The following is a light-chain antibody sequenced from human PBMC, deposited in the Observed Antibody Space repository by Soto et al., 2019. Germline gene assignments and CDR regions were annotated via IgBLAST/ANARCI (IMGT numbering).Light chain of an antibody. CDR3: QQYGSPTWT. V-gene: IGKV3-20*01. J-gene: IGKJ1*01. Sequence: IVLTHSPGTLSLSPGEGANLSCRASQSVSSSYLAWYQQKPGQAPRLLIYGASSRATGIPDRFSGSGSGTDFTLTISRLEPEDFAVYYCQQYGSPTWTFGQGTKVDIK. CDR1: QSVSSSY. CDR2: GAS.